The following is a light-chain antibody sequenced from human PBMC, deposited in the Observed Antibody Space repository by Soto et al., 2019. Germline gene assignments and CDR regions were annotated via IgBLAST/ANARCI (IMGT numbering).Light chain of an antibody. V-gene: IGLV7-46*01. CDR3: LLYYGGVVL. Sequence: QTVVTQEPSLTVSPGGTVTLTCGSSTGAVTSGHYPYWVQQRSGQAPRTLIYDAVNRHSWTPARFSGSPLGGKAALTLSGAQPEDEGDYYCLLYYGGVVLFGGGTQLTVL. J-gene: IGLJ2*01. CDR2: DAV. CDR1: TGAVTSGHY.